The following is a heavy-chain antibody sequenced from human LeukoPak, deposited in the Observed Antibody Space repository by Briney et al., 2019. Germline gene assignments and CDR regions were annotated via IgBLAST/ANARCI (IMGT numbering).Heavy chain of an antibody. J-gene: IGHJ4*02. CDR2: IKQDGSEK. CDR1: GFTFSSYW. V-gene: IGHV3-7*01. Sequence: GGSLRLSCAASGFTFSSYWMSWVRQAPGKGLEWVANIKQDGSEKYYVDSVKGRFTISRDNAKNSLYLQMNSLRAEDTAVYYCARVRWSPALRYFDWLPYYFDYWGQGTLVTVSS. CDR3: ARVRWSPALRYFDWLPYYFDY. D-gene: IGHD3-9*01.